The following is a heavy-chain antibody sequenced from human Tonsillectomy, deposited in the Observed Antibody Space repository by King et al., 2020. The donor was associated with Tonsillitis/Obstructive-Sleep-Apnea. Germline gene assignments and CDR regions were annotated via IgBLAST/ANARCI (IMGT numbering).Heavy chain of an antibody. CDR3: VKGVPPEYEWWFDP. Sequence: VQLVESGGGLVQPGRSLRLSCATSGFTFDEYAMHWVRQAPGKGLEWVSGISWNSESIRYADSVKGRFTISRDNAKNTLYLQMNSLRAEDTALYYCVKGVPPEYEWWFDPWGQGTLVTVSS. V-gene: IGHV3-9*01. D-gene: IGHD3-3*01. J-gene: IGHJ5*02. CDR2: ISWNSESI. CDR1: GFTFDEYA.